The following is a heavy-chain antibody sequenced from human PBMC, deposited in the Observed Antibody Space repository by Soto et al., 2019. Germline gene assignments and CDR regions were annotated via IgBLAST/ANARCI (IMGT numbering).Heavy chain of an antibody. J-gene: IGHJ5*02. D-gene: IGHD2-15*01. CDR2: ICYSGST. Sequence: SETLSLTCTVSGGSISRCSYSWAWIRQPPGKGLEGIGTICYSGSTYYNPSLKSRVTISVDTHKTQSPLKQSSVPAADKAVYYCAARQGGSYNWFDPWGQGTLVTVSS. V-gene: IGHV4-39*01. CDR3: AARQGGSYNWFDP. CDR1: GGSISRCSYS.